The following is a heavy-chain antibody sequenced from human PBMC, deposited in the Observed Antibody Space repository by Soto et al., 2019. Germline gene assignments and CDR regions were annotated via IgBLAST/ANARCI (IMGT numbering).Heavy chain of an antibody. J-gene: IGHJ4*02. V-gene: IGHV3-74*01. CDR3: ADSWLPTSY. D-gene: IGHD3-10*01. CDR1: GFTIYSHW. Sequence: GGSLRLSCAASGFTIYSHWMHWVRRAPGKGLVWVSRISPDGRTTTYADSVKGRFTISRDNAKSTLYLQMNSLTVEDGAVYYCADSWLPTSYWGPGTLVTVSS. CDR2: ISPDGRTT.